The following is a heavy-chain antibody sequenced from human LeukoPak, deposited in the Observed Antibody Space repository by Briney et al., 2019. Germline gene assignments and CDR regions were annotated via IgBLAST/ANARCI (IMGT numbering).Heavy chain of an antibody. CDR1: GFTFTSYA. CDR3: AKDLLESRWLPYYFDY. D-gene: IGHD4-23*01. V-gene: IGHV3-23*01. Sequence: GGSLRLSCAASGFTFTSYAMTCVRQAPGKGLEWVSGISVSGHSTYYADSVKGRFTISRDNSRNILFLQMNSLRVEDTALYYCAKDLLESRWLPYYFDYWGLGALVTVSS. J-gene: IGHJ4*02. CDR2: ISVSGHST.